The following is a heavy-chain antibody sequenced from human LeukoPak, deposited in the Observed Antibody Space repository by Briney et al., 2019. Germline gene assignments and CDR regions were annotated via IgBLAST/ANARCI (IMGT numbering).Heavy chain of an antibody. V-gene: IGHV3-74*01. J-gene: IGHJ5*01. Sequence: PGGSLRLSCAASGFTFSSYWMHWVRHVPGKGLVWVSRINSDGSSTTHADSVKGRFTISRDNAKNTLYMQMNSLRVEDTAVYYCARDPAPQGWFDSWGQGTLVVVSS. CDR1: GFTFSSYW. CDR2: INSDGSST. CDR3: ARDPAPQGWFDS.